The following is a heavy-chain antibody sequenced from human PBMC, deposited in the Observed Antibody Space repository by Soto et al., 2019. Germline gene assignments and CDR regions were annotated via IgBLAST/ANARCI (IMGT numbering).Heavy chain of an antibody. V-gene: IGHV4-39*01. CDR2: VYYRGRS. D-gene: IGHD4-17*01. CDR1: GGSVTNSSYY. J-gene: IGHJ4*02. Sequence: SETLSLTCTVSGGSVTNSSYYWGWIRQSPGKGLECIGSVYYRGRSYSKSSVKSRVTISVDTSKNQFSLNFNSVTASDTALYYCVSQRTTVLTQAYFDYWGPGALVTVSS. CDR3: VSQRTTVLTQAYFDY.